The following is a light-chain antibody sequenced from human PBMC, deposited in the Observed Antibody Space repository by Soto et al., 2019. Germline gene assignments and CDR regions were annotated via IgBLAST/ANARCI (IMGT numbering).Light chain of an antibody. CDR1: TGAVTSGYY. V-gene: IGLV7-43*01. CDR3: LLYYGGAGV. Sequence: QTVVTQEPSLTVSPEGTVTLTCASSTGAVTSGYYPNWFQQKPGQAPRALIYNTSNKHSWTPARFSGSLLGGKAALTLSGVQPEDEAEYYCLLYYGGAGVFGGGTKLTVL. J-gene: IGLJ2*01. CDR2: NTS.